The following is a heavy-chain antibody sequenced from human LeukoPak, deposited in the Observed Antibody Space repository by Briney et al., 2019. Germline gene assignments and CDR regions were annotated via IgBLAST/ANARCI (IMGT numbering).Heavy chain of an antibody. CDR1: GYTLTELS. D-gene: IGHD3-22*01. J-gene: IGHJ3*02. V-gene: IGHV1-24*01. Sequence: GASVKVSCKGSGYTLTELSMHWVRQAPGKGLEWMGGFDPEDGETIYAQKFQGRVTMTEDTSTDTAYMELSSLRSEDTAVYYCATGSQYYYDSSGYYNAFDIWGQGTMVTVSS. CDR2: FDPEDGET. CDR3: ATGSQYYYDSSGYYNAFDI.